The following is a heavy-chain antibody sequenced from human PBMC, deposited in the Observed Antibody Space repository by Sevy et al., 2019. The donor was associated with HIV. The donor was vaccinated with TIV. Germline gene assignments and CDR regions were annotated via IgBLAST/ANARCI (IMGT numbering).Heavy chain of an antibody. D-gene: IGHD3-22*01. Sequence: ASVKVSCKVSGYSVIEFSMHWVRQAPGKGLEWMGTFDPEDDETIYAQKLQGRVTMTEDTSTDTAYMELSSLRSEDTAVYYCATTKDYYDSSGYPFDYWGQGTLVTVSS. V-gene: IGHV1-24*01. CDR3: ATTKDYYDSSGYPFDY. CDR1: GYSVIEFS. J-gene: IGHJ4*02. CDR2: FDPEDDET.